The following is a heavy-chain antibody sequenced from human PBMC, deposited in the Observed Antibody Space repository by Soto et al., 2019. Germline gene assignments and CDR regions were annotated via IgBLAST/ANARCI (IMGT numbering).Heavy chain of an antibody. CDR1: GFTFNSYW. V-gene: IGHV3-74*01. Sequence: GWSLRLSCAASGFTFNSYWMHWVRQAPGKGLVWVSRINSDGSSTSYADSVKGRFTISRDNAKNTLYLQMNSLRAEDTAVYYCARGGHYYGMDVWGQGTTVTVSS. CDR2: INSDGSST. D-gene: IGHD1-26*01. CDR3: ARGGHYYGMDV. J-gene: IGHJ6*02.